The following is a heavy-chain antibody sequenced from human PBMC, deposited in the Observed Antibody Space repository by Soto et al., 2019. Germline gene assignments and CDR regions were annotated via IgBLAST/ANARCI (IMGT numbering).Heavy chain of an antibody. CDR1: GGSMSNYY. V-gene: IGHV4-59*01. J-gene: IGHJ4*02. CDR2: IYYSGST. Sequence: SETLSLTCTVSGGSMSNYYWTWIRQPPGKGLEWIGYIYYSGSTNYNPSLKSRVTISVDTSKSQSSLNLSSVTAADTAVYYCARKSSGWTLDYWGQGALVTVSS. D-gene: IGHD6-19*01. CDR3: ARKSSGWTLDY.